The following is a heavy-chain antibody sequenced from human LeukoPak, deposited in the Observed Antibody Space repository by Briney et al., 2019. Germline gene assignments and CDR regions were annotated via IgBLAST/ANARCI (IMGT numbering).Heavy chain of an antibody. CDR2: ISSSSSYI. Sequence: PGGSLRLSCAASGLIFSSYSMNWVRQAPGKGLEWVSSISSSSSYIYYADSVKGRFTISRDNAKNSLYLQMNSLRAEDTAVYYCASHHLYSSSSSLDYWGQGTLVTVSS. CDR3: ASHHLYSSSSSLDY. V-gene: IGHV3-21*01. J-gene: IGHJ4*02. D-gene: IGHD6-13*01. CDR1: GLIFSSYS.